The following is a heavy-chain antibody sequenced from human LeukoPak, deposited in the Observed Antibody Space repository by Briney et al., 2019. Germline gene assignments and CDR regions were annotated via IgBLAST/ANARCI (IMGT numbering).Heavy chain of an antibody. D-gene: IGHD3-22*01. CDR2: ISSSSSYI. V-gene: IGHV3-21*01. J-gene: IGHJ4*02. CDR1: GFTFSSYG. Sequence: GGSLRLSCAASGFTFSSYGMNWVRQAPGKGLEWVSSISSSSSYIYYADSVKGRFTISRDNAKNSLYLQMNSLRAEDTAVYYCARDFGTYYYDSSGYSWGQGTLVTVSS. CDR3: ARDFGTYYYDSSGYS.